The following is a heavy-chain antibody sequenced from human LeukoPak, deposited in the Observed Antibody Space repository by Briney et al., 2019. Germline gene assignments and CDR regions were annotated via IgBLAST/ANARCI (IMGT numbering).Heavy chain of an antibody. J-gene: IGHJ4*02. CDR1: GFTVSRNY. V-gene: IGHV4-39*07. CDR3: AREGFYSSGSKSNRVDY. Sequence: GSLRLSCAASGFTVSRNYMSWVRQAPGKGLEWIGSIYYSGSTYYNPSLKSRVTISVDTSKNQFSLKLSSVTAADTAVYYCAREGFYSSGSKSNRVDYWGQGTLVTVSS. D-gene: IGHD6-19*01. CDR2: IYYSGST.